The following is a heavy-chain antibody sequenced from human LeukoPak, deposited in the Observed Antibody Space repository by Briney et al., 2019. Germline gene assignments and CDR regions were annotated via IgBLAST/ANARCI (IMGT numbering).Heavy chain of an antibody. D-gene: IGHD6-13*01. J-gene: IGHJ5*02. CDR1: GGSISSSSYY. CDR2: IYYSGST. CDR3: ARESKVPVWQYSSSWYALGWFDP. Sequence: PSETLSFTCTVSGGSISSSSYYWGWIRQPPGKGVEWIGSIYYSGSTYYNPSLKSRVTISVDTSKNQFSLKLSSVTAADTAVYYCARESKVPVWQYSSSWYALGWFDPWGQGTLVTVSS. V-gene: IGHV4-39*07.